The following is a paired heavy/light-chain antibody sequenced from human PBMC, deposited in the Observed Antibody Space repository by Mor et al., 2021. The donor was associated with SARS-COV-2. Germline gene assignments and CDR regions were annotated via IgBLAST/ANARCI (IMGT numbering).Heavy chain of an antibody. CDR2: ILYDGSNK. CDR3: AKRGDSGTYSLAN. J-gene: IGHJ4*02. V-gene: IGHV3-30-3*02. D-gene: IGHD1-26*01. Sequence: QVQLVESGGGVVQPGRSLRLSCAASGFTFSTYAMHWVRQAPGKGLEWVAVILYDGSNKYYADSVKGRFTISRDNSKNTLYLQMNSLRAEDTSVYYCAKRGDSGTYSLANWGQGTLVTVSS. CDR1: GFTFSTYA.
Light chain of an antibody. CDR3: VLYMGSGIYV. V-gene: IGLV8-61*01. J-gene: IGLJ3*02. Sequence: QTVVTQEPSFSVSPGGTVTLTCGLSSGSVSTSYYPSWYQQTPGQAPRTLIYSTNTRSSGVPDRFSGSILGNKAALTITGAQADDESDYYCVLYMGSGIYVFGGGTKLTVL. CDR1: SGSVSTSYY. CDR2: STN.